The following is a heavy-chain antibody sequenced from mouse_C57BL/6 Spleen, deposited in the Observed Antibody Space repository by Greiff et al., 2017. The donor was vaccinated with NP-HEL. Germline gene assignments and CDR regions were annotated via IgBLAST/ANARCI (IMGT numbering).Heavy chain of an antibody. CDR1: GYTFTSYW. CDR3: ARWGYYYAMDY. V-gene: IGHV1-61*01. CDR2: IYPSDSET. Sequence: VQLQQPGAELVRPGSSVKLSCKASGYTFTSYWMDWVKQRPGQGLEWIGNIYPSDSETHYNQKFKDKATLTVDKSSSTAYMQLSSLTSEDSAVYYCARWGYYYAMDYWGQGTSVTVSS. J-gene: IGHJ4*01.